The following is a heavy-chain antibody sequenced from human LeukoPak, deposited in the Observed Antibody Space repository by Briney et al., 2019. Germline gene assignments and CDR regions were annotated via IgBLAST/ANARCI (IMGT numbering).Heavy chain of an antibody. CDR3: ARVIAARRPYYHYYMDV. CDR1: GGSISSYY. Sequence: SETLSLTCTVSGGSISSYYWSWIRQPAGKGLEWIGRIYTSGSTNYNPSLKSRVTISVDTSKNQFSLKLSSVTAADTAVYYCARVIAARRPYYHYYMDVWGKGTTVTVSS. D-gene: IGHD6-6*01. J-gene: IGHJ6*03. V-gene: IGHV4-4*07. CDR2: IYTSGST.